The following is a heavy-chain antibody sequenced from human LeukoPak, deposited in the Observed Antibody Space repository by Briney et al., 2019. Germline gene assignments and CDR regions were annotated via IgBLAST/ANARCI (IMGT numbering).Heavy chain of an antibody. CDR3: ARDRGSYDY. Sequence: GRSLRLSCAASGFTFSSYGMHWVRQAPGKGLEWVTVIWYDGSNKYYADSVKGRFTISRDNAKNTLYLQMNSLRAEDAAVYYCARDRGSYDYWGQGTLVTVSS. CDR2: IWYDGSNK. D-gene: IGHD1-26*01. V-gene: IGHV3-33*01. CDR1: GFTFSSYG. J-gene: IGHJ4*02.